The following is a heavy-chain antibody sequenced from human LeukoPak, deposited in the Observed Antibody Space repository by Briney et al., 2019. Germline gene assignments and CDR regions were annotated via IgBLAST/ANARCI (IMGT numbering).Heavy chain of an antibody. Sequence: ASVKVSCKASGYTFTGYYMHWVRQAPGQGLEWMGRINPNSGGTNYAQKFQGRVTMTRDTSISTAYMELSRLGSDDTAVYYCAGITKPKDDAFDIWGQGTMVTVSS. CDR2: INPNSGGT. J-gene: IGHJ3*02. CDR1: GYTFTGYY. V-gene: IGHV1-2*06. CDR3: AGITKPKDDAFDI. D-gene: IGHD3-10*01.